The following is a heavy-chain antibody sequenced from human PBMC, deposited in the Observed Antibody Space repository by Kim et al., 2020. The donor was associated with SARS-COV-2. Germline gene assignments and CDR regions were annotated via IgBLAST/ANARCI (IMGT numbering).Heavy chain of an antibody. D-gene: IGHD6-19*01. V-gene: IGHV3-74*01. J-gene: IGHJ4*02. CDR1: GFTFGRFW. Sequence: GGSLRLSCAASGFTFGRFWMHWVRQVPGKGLVWVSRTNEDGTITNHEDSVKGRFTISRDNAANSLFLQMNSLRVEDTAVYFCVSDLAGREGRWGQGTLVTVSS. CDR2: TNEDGTIT. CDR3: VSDLAGREGR.